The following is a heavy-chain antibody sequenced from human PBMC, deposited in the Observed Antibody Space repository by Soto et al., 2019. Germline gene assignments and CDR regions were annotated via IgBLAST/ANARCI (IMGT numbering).Heavy chain of an antibody. CDR3: ASVARRNRLRWFDP. V-gene: IGHV1-8*01. Sequence: QVQLVQSGAEVKKPGASVKVSCKASGYTFTSYDINWVRQATGQGLEWMGWMNTNSGNTGYAQKFQGRDTMTRNTAISTAYMELSSLRSEDTAVYYCASVARRNRLRWFDPCGQGTLVTVSS. D-gene: IGHD3-16*02. J-gene: IGHJ5*02. CDR1: GYTFTSYD. CDR2: MNTNSGNT.